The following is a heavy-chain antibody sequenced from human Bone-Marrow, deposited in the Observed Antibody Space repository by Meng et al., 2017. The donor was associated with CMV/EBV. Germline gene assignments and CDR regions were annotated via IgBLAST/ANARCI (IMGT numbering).Heavy chain of an antibody. J-gene: IGHJ6*02. CDR3: AKDQTFRLNYFNYYGMDV. Sequence: GGSLRLSCAASGFTFSEYDMHWVRQAPGKGLEWVAFISSDIKNKYYSDSVKGRFAISRDNSKNTLYLQMNSLRVEDTAVYYCAKDQTFRLNYFNYYGMDVWGQGNSVTVSS. D-gene: IGHD3-16*01. V-gene: IGHV3-30*02. CDR1: GFTFSEYD. CDR2: ISSDIKNK.